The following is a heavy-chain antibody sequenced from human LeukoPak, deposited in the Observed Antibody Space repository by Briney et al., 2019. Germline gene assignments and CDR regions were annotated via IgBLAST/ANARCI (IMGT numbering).Heavy chain of an antibody. CDR1: GHSFSSYA. J-gene: IGHJ4*02. V-gene: IGHV3-23*01. Sequence: GGSLRLFCAVSGHSFSSYAMSGVRQAPGKGREWVSATSGSASSTYYSASSKSRFTISRNNSKNTLYLQMNSLRAEDKAVDYCAKQSFYGSWSNHDYWGQGTLVTVSS. CDR3: AKQSFYGSWSNHDY. CDR2: TSGSASST. D-gene: IGHD3-10*01.